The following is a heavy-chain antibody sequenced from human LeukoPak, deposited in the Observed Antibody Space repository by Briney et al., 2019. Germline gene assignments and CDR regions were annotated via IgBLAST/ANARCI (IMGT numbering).Heavy chain of an antibody. CDR1: GFTFSSYA. CDR2: ISGSGGST. J-gene: IGHJ5*02. CDR3: ARQITMIHKLDP. D-gene: IGHD3-22*01. V-gene: IGHV3-23*01. Sequence: GGSLRLSCAASGFTFSSYAMSWVRQAPGKGLEWVSAISGSGGSTYYADSVKGRFTISRDNSKNTLYLQMNSLRAEDTAVYYCARQITMIHKLDPWGQGTLVTVSS.